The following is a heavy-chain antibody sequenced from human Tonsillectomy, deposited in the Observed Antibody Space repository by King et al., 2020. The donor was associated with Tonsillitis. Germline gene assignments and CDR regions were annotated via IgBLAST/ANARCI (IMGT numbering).Heavy chain of an antibody. CDR1: GFTFSYYY. Sequence: VQLVESGGGLVKPGGSLRLSCATSGFTFSYYYMSWIRQAPGKGLEWISYISSNSSYTNYADSVKGRFTISRDNAKNSLYLQMNSLRAEDTAVYYCARAQIQELHQTNWFDPWGHGTLVTVSS. V-gene: IGHV3-11*05. CDR2: ISSNSSYT. J-gene: IGHJ5*02. D-gene: IGHD5-18*01. CDR3: ARAQIQELHQTNWFDP.